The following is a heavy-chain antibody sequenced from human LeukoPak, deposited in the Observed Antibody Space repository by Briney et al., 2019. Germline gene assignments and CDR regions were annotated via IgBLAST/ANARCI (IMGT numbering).Heavy chain of an antibody. V-gene: IGHV3-23*01. CDR3: AKPESGSFILDASDT. CDR1: GFTFSSYA. Sequence: GGSLRLSCAASGFTFSSYAMSWVRQAPGKGLEWVSAISGSGGSTYYADSVKGRFTISRDNSKNTLYLQMNSLRAEDTAVYYCAKPESGSFILDASDTWGQGTMVTVSS. J-gene: IGHJ3*02. CDR2: ISGSGGST. D-gene: IGHD3-10*01.